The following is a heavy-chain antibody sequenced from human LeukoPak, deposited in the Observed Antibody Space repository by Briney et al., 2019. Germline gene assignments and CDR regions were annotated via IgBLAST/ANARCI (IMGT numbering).Heavy chain of an antibody. CDR2: IKQDGSEK. CDR3: AGAYNYGSGSYGPFEY. V-gene: IGHV3-7*05. J-gene: IGHJ4*02. D-gene: IGHD3-10*01. Sequence: GGSLRLSCAASGFTFSRYWMNWVRQAPGKGLAWVANIKQDGSEKNYVDSVKGRFTISRDNAKNSLYLEMNSLRAEDTAVYYCAGAYNYGSGSYGPFEYWGQGTLVTVSS. CDR1: GFTFSRYW.